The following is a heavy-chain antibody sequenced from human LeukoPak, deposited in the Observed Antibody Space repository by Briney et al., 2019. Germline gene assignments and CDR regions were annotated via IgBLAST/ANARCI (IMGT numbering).Heavy chain of an antibody. Sequence: GGSLRISCAASGFTFSSYDMHWVRQATGKGLEWVSAIGTAGDTYYPGSVKGRFTISRENAKNSLYLQMNSLRAGDTAVYYRARDRTATIFGVVIIQGYFDYWGQGTLVTVSS. D-gene: IGHD3-3*01. CDR3: ARDRTATIFGVVIIQGYFDY. CDR1: GFTFSSYD. J-gene: IGHJ4*02. CDR2: IGTAGDT. V-gene: IGHV3-13*01.